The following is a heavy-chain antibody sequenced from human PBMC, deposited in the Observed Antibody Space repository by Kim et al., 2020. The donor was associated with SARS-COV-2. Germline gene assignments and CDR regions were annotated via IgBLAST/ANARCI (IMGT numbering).Heavy chain of an antibody. V-gene: IGHV3-30*18. CDR2: ISYDGSNK. CDR3: AKGTYYYYGMDV. J-gene: IGHJ6*02. CDR1: GFTFSSYG. Sequence: GGSLRLSCAASGFTFSSYGMHWVHQAPGKGLEWVAVISYDGSNKYYADSVKGRFTISRDNSKNTLYLQMNSLRAEDTAVYYCAKGTYYYYGMDVWGQGTTVTVSS.